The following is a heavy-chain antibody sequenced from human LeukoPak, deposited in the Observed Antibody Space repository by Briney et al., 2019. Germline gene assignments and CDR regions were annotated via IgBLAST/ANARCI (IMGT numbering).Heavy chain of an antibody. CDR2: INSDGYST. V-gene: IGHV3-74*01. CDR1: GFTFSSNW. Sequence: GGSLRLSCAAYGFTFSSNWMHWVRQAPGKGLVWVSRINSDGYSTSYADSVKGRFTISRDNAKNTLYLQMNSLRAEDTAVYYCARGGYGSGSLVDYWGQGTLVTVSS. J-gene: IGHJ4*02. D-gene: IGHD3-10*01. CDR3: ARGGYGSGSLVDY.